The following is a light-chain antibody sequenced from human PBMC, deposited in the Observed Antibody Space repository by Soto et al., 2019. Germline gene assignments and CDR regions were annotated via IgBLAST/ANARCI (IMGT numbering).Light chain of an antibody. CDR3: SSYSSSSTSVV. V-gene: IGLV2-14*01. CDR1: SSDVGGYNY. CDR2: EVT. J-gene: IGLJ2*01. Sequence: QSALTQPASVSGSPGQSITISCTGTSSDVGGYNYVSWYQQSPGKAPKLMIYEVTNRPSGVTNRFSASKSGNTASMTISGLQAEDEADYYCSSYSSSSTSVVFGGGTKLTVL.